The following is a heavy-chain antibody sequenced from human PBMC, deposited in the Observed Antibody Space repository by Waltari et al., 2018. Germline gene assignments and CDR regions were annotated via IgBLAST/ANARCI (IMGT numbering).Heavy chain of an antibody. CDR2: VKQDVGEQ. V-gene: IGHV3-7*01. CDR3: ARSAFWTFDY. D-gene: IGHD3-3*01. J-gene: IGHJ4*02. CDR1: GFIFSANW. Sequence: EVQLVESGGGLVQPGGSLRLSCEASGFIFSANWMAWVRRAPGTGLEWVAGVKQDVGEQYYVDSVKGRFTISRDNAKNSLYLQMNGLRAEDTAVYYCARSAFWTFDYWGQGTLVTVSS.